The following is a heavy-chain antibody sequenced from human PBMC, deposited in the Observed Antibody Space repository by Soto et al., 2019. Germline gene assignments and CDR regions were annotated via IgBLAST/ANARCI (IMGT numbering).Heavy chain of an antibody. D-gene: IGHD6-6*01. Sequence: QVQLVQSGAEVKKPGASVKVSCKASGYTFTDHHLHWVRQAPGQGLEWMGWINPNRGGTKYAQKFQGRVTLTRDTSISPFYMELRRLSSDDTAIYFCARERMYLSSYLGDAGGEIYFWGQGTLVTVSS. CDR2: INPNRGGT. CDR1: GYTFTDHH. CDR3: ARERMYLSSYLGDAGGEIYF. J-gene: IGHJ4*02. V-gene: IGHV1-2*02.